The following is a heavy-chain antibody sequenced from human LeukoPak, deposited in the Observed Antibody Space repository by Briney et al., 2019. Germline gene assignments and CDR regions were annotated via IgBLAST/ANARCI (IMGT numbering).Heavy chain of an antibody. J-gene: IGHJ4*02. CDR2: IYYSGST. Sequence: SETLSLTCTVSGGSIRSYYWSWIRQPPGKGLEWIGYIYYSGSTNYNPSLKSRVTVSLDTSKNQFSLKLNSVTAADTAVYYCARIRSVVAPFDYWGQGTLVTVSS. D-gene: IGHD3-22*01. CDR1: GGSIRSYY. CDR3: ARIRSVVAPFDY. V-gene: IGHV4-59*08.